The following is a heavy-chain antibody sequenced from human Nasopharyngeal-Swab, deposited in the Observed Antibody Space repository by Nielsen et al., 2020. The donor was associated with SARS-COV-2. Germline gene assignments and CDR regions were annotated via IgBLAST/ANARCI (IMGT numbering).Heavy chain of an antibody. Sequence: SETLSLTCTVSGGSISSGGYYWSWIRQPPGKGLEWIGYIYYSGTTNYNPSLKSRVTISVDTSKNQFSLKLSSVTAADTAVYYCARDNYYGSGSYYNVRGFDPWGQGTLVTVSS. CDR2: IYYSGTT. CDR1: GGSISSGGYY. V-gene: IGHV4-61*08. D-gene: IGHD3-10*01. J-gene: IGHJ5*02. CDR3: ARDNYYGSGSYYNVRGFDP.